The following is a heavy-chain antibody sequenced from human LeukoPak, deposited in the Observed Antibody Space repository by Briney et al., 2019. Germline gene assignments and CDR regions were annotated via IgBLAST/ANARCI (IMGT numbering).Heavy chain of an antibody. CDR1: GGSIRSSSYY. D-gene: IGHD4-17*01. Sequence: PSETLSLTCTVPGGSIRSSSYYWGWSRQAPGKGLEGIGSIYYSGRSYYNPSLKSRVTISVDTSKIQFALKLSSVTAADTAVYYCARLSTVPTLHAFDIWGQGTMVTVSS. V-gene: IGHV4-39*01. CDR3: ARLSTVPTLHAFDI. J-gene: IGHJ3*02. CDR2: IYYSGRS.